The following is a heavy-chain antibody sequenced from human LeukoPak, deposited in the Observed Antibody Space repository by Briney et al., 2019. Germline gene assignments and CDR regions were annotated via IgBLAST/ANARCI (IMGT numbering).Heavy chain of an antibody. D-gene: IGHD3-22*01. J-gene: IGHJ4*02. CDR1: GFTFSSYA. V-gene: IGHV3-30*04. CDR2: ISYDGSNK. Sequence: GGSLRLSCAASGFTFSSYAMHWVRQAPGKGLEWVAVISYDGSNKYYADSVKGRFTISRDNSKNTLYLQMNSLRAEDTAVYYCARGRLLPHYYFDYWGQGTLVTVSS. CDR3: ARGRLLPHYYFDY.